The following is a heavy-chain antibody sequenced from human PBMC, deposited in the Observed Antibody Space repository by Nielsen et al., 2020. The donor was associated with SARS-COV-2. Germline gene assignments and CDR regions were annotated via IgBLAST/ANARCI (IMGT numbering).Heavy chain of an antibody. Sequence: WIRQPPGKGLEWIGEIYHSGSTNYNPSLRSRVTLSADTSKNHFSLKLSSVTGADTAVYYCARNRHSRSSLGRGIYYRHRPGEKDAFDIWGQGTLVTVSS. D-gene: IGHD6-6*01. V-gene: IGHV4-30-2*05. J-gene: IGHJ3*02. CDR3: ARNRHSRSSLGRGIYYRHRPGEKDAFDI. CDR2: IYHSGST.